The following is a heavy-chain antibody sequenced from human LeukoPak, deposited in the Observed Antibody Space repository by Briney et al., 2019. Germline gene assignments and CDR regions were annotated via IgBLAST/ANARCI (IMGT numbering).Heavy chain of an antibody. CDR2: ILHSGST. CDR3: ARTRDFWSGYFDY. J-gene: IGHJ4*02. D-gene: IGHD3-3*01. Sequence: SQTLSLTCAVSGVSITSDTYCWSWIRQPPGKGLEWIGYILHSGSTYYNPSLKSRITISIDTSKSQFSLKLSSVTAADTAVYYCARTRDFWSGYFDYWGQGTLVTVSS. V-gene: IGHV4-30-2*01. CDR1: GVSITSDTYC.